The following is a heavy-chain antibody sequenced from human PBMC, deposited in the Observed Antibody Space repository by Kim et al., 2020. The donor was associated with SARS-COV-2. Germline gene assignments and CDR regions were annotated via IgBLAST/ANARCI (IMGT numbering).Heavy chain of an antibody. CDR1: GGSISSGGYY. V-gene: IGHV4-31*03. Sequence: SETLSLTCTVSGGSISSGGYYWSWIRQHPGKGLEWIGYIYYSGSTYYNPSLKSRVTISVDTSKNQFSLKLSSVTAADTAVYYCARSFSDILTGYYRGLGFDYWGQGTLVTVSS. CDR2: IYYSGST. CDR3: ARSFSDILTGYYRGLGFDY. D-gene: IGHD3-9*01. J-gene: IGHJ4*02.